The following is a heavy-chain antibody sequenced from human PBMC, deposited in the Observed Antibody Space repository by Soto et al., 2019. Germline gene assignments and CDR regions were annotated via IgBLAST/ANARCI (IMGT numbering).Heavy chain of an antibody. D-gene: IGHD3-10*01. J-gene: IGHJ6*02. V-gene: IGHV4-4*07. CDR3: ARVHGXGSYYNGAYYYYYGMDV. CDR2: IYTSGST. CDR1: GGSISSYY. Sequence: SETLSLTCTVSGGSISSYYWSWIRQPAGKGLEWIGRIYTSGSTNYNPSLKSRVTMSVDTSKNQFSLKLSSVTAADTAVYYCARVHGXGSYYNGAYYYYYGMDVWGQGTTVTVSS.